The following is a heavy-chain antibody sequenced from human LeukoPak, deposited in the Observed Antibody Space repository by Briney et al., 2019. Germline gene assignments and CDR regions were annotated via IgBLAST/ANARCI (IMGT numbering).Heavy chain of an antibody. Sequence: PGGSLRLSCAASGFTFSDYAMSWVRQAPGKGLEWLSVISGGSSGSTYYADSVTGRFTVSRDNSKNTVDLQMNNLRVDDTAIYYCAKADPYDYYDSSGGAFDIWGQGTMVTVSS. CDR3: AKADPYDYYDSSGGAFDI. CDR1: GFTFSDYA. D-gene: IGHD3-22*01. V-gene: IGHV3-23*01. CDR2: ISGGSSGST. J-gene: IGHJ3*02.